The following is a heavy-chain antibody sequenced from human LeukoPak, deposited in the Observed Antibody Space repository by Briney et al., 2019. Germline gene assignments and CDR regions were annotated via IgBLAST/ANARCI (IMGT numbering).Heavy chain of an antibody. D-gene: IGHD6-13*01. CDR3: ARQGGYIAPLAL. Sequence: SEALSLTCTVSGGSISSYYWSWIRQPPGKGLEWIGYISYSGNTNYNPSLKSRVTISVDTSKNQFSLKLTSVTAADTAVYYCARQGGYIAPLALWGQGTLVTVSA. J-gene: IGHJ4*02. CDR1: GGSISSYY. V-gene: IGHV4-59*08. CDR2: ISYSGNT.